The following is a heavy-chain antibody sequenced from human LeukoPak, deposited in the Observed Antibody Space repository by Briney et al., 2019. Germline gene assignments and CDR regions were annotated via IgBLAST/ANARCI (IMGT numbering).Heavy chain of an antibody. V-gene: IGHV5-51*01. Sequence: GESLKISCKGSGYSFTSYWIGWVRPMPGKGLEWMGIIYPGDSDTRYSPSFQGQVTISADKSISTAYLQWSSLKASDTAMYYCARSRRDGYNWGYFDYWGQGTLVTVSS. CDR1: GYSFTSYW. CDR3: ARSRRDGYNWGYFDY. D-gene: IGHD5-24*01. CDR2: IYPGDSDT. J-gene: IGHJ4*02.